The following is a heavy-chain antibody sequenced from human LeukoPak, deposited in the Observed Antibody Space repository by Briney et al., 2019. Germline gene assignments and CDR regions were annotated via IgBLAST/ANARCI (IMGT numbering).Heavy chain of an antibody. CDR1: GYTFTGYY. CDR3: ARGVQAQSYYYDSSGYYY. CDR2: INPNSGGT. J-gene: IGHJ4*02. Sequence: GASVKVSCKASGYTFTGYYMHWVRQAPGQGLEWMGWINPNSGGTNYAQKFQGWVTITRDTSISTAYMELSRLGSDDTAVYYCARGVQAQSYYYDSSGYYYWGQGTLVTVSS. D-gene: IGHD3-22*01. V-gene: IGHV1-2*04.